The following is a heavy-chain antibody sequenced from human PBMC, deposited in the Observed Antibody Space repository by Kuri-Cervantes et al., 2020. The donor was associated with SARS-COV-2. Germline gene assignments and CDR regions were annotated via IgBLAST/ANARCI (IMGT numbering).Heavy chain of an antibody. Sequence: SVKVSCKASGYTFTSYGISWVRQAPGQGLEWMGGIIPIFGTANYAQKFQGRVTITADKSTSTAYMELSSLRSEDTAVYYCARTTGYSSSWYIYYFDYWGRGTLVTVSS. J-gene: IGHJ4*02. V-gene: IGHV1-69*06. CDR2: IIPIFGTA. CDR1: GYTFTSYG. CDR3: ARTTGYSSSWYIYYFDY. D-gene: IGHD6-13*01.